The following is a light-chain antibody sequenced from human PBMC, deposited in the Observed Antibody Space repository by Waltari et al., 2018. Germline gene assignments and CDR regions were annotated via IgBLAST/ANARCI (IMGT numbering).Light chain of an antibody. CDR2: DDT. V-gene: IGLV2-14*03. CDR3: NSFTSSTTWV. CDR1: SSDVGGHNH. J-gene: IGLJ3*02. Sequence: QSALTQPASVSGSPGQSITISCTGTSSDVGGHNHVSWYQQHPGQAPKLLIYDDTKWPSVVSDRFSGSKSGNTASLTISWLQAEDEADYYCNSFTSSTTWVFGGGTRVTVL.